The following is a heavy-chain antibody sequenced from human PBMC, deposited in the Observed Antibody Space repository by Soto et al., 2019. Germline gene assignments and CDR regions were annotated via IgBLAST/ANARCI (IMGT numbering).Heavy chain of an antibody. CDR2: IIPIFGTA. CDR3: ARPEPPAGSYHCMDV. D-gene: IGHD3-10*01. Sequence: QVQLVQSGAEVKKPGSSVKVSCKASGGTFSSYAISWVRQAPGQGLEWMGGIIPIFGTADYAQKVQGRCTINADESTPTASLERSGQRSEATGVYYCARPEPPAGSYHCMDVWGQGTTVTVS. V-gene: IGHV1-69*12. J-gene: IGHJ6*02. CDR1: GGTFSSYA.